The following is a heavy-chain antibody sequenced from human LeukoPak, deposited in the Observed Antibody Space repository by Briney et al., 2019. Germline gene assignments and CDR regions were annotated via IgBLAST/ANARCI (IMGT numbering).Heavy chain of an antibody. J-gene: IGHJ4*02. CDR1: GFTFDDYA. CDR2: ISWDGINT. D-gene: IGHD6-13*01. CDR3: AKGMSVGIAAAGT. V-gene: IGHV3-43D*03. Sequence: PGGSLRLSCAASGFTFDDYAMYWVGQAPGKGLELVSFISWDGINTYYGDSVKGRFTISRDNSKNSLYLQMNSLRVEDTAFYYCAKGMSVGIAAAGTWGQGTLVTVSS.